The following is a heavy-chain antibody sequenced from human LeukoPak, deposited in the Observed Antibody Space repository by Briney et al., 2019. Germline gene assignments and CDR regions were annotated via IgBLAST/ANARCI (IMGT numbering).Heavy chain of an antibody. CDR1: GGSISSYY. CDR2: IYYSGST. J-gene: IGHJ4*02. D-gene: IGHD6-6*01. V-gene: IGHV4-59*01. CDR3: ARIHSSSSDY. Sequence: PSETLSLTCTVSGGSISSYYWSWIRQPPGKGLEWIGYIYYSGSTNYNPSLKSRVTISVDTSKNQFSLKLSSVTAADKAVYYCARIHSSSSDYWGQGTLVTVSS.